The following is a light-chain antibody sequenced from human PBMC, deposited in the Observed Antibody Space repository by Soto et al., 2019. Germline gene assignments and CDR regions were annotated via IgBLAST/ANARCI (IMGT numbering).Light chain of an antibody. CDR3: SSHTSYSTRV. CDR1: SSDVGCYNY. V-gene: IGLV2-14*01. Sequence: SALTQPASGSGSPGQSIAISCTGTSSDVGCYNYVSWYQQHPGKAPKLMIHEVSNRPSGVSDRFSGSKSGNTASLTISGLQADDEADYYCSSHTSYSTRVFGTGTKVTV. CDR2: EVS. J-gene: IGLJ1*01.